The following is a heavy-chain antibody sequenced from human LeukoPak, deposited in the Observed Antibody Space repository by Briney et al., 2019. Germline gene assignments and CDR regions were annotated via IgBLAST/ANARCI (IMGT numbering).Heavy chain of an antibody. CDR1: GYTFSTYD. V-gene: IGHV1-8*03. J-gene: IGHJ4*02. CDR3: ARGPYDSSGYRFDY. D-gene: IGHD3-22*01. Sequence: GASVKVSCKASGYTFSTYDINWVRQATGQGLEWMGWMNPNSGSTGYAQKFQGRVSITRNNSISTAYMELSSLRSEDTAVYYCARGPYDSSGYRFDYWGQGTLVTVSS. CDR2: MNPNSGST.